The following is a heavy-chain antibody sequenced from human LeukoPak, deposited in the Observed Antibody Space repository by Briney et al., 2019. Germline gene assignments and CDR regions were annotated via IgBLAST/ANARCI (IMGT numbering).Heavy chain of an antibody. J-gene: IGHJ4*02. V-gene: IGHV1-69*02. Sequence: SVKVSCKASGGTFSSYTITWVRQAPGQGLEWMGRIIPIVGITNYAQKFQGRVTITADKSTSTAYMELSSLRSEDTAVYYCTRPAAAPSAVDYWGQGTLVTVSS. D-gene: IGHD6-13*01. CDR1: GGTFSSYT. CDR3: TRPAAAPSAVDY. CDR2: IIPIVGIT.